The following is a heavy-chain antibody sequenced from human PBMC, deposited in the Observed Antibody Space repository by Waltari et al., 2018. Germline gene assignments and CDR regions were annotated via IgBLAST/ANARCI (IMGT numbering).Heavy chain of an antibody. J-gene: IGHJ4*02. CDR3: ARMGGWNSDF. CDR1: GYTFTSYD. D-gene: IGHD2-15*01. CDR2: MNPNNNIT. Sequence: QVLLVQSGAEVTKPGASVKVSCKASGYTFTSYDINWVRQASGQGFEWLGWMNPNNNITGYAQKFQGRVSITSDSSKSTAYMELSSLKSEDTAVYYCARMGGWNSDFWGQGTPVIVSS. V-gene: IGHV1-8*01.